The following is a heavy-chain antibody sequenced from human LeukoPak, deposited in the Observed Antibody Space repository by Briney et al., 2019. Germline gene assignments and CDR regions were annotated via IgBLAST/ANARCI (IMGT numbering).Heavy chain of an antibody. V-gene: IGHV3-33*01. CDR1: GFTFSSYG. J-gene: IGHJ4*02. D-gene: IGHD3-22*01. CDR3: RVVITDFDY. CDR2: ISYDGSSK. Sequence: GGSLRLSCAASGFTFSSYGMQWVRQASGKGLEWVAVISYDGSSKYYADSVKGRFTISRDNSKNTLYLQMNSLRAEDTAVYYCRVVITDFDYWGQGTLVTVSS.